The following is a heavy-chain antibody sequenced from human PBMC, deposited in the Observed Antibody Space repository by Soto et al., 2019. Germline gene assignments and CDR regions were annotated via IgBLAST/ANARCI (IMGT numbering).Heavy chain of an antibody. CDR2: INQDGGVT. D-gene: IGHD6-19*01. Sequence: GGSLRLSCMASGFTFISSFMGWIRQAPGKGLEWVANINQDGGVTYYVDSVEGRFTISRDNTKDSLYLQMNSLRGEDTAIYYCARYYRGSGRYFFDYWGQGTPVTVSS. CDR3: ARYYRGSGRYFFDY. J-gene: IGHJ4*02. CDR1: GFTFISSF. V-gene: IGHV3-7*03.